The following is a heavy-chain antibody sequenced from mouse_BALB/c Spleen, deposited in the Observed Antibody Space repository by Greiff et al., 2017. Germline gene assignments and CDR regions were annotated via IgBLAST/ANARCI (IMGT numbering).Heavy chain of an antibody. CDR2: IYPGDGDT. J-gene: IGHJ2*01. CDR3: ARGDYDRNYYFDY. V-gene: IGHV1-87*01. CDR1: GYTFTSYW. Sequence: QVHVKQSGAELARPGASVKLSCKASGYTFTSYWMQWVKQRPGQGLEWIGAIYPGDGDTRYTQKFKGKATLTADKSSSTAYMQLSSLASEDSAVYYCARGDYDRNYYFDYWGQGTTLTVSS. D-gene: IGHD2-4*01.